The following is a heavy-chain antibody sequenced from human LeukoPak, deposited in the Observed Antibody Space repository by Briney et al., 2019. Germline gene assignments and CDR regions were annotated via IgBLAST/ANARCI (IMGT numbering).Heavy chain of an antibody. V-gene: IGHV3-11*04. CDR3: AELGITMIGGV. Sequence: GGSLRLSCAVSGFTVSSNYMSWVRQAPGKGLEWVSYISSSGSTIYYADSVKGRFTISRDNAKNSLYLQMNSLRAEDTAVYYCAELGITMIGGVWGKGTTVTISS. CDR2: ISSSGSTI. J-gene: IGHJ6*04. D-gene: IGHD3-10*02. CDR1: GFTVSSNY.